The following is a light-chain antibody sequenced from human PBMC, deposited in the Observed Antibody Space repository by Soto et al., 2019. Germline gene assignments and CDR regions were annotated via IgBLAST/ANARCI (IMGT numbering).Light chain of an antibody. CDR2: GAS. J-gene: IGKJ1*01. CDR3: PQSYSTPRT. Sequence: DIQITQSPSSLSASVGDRFTITCRASQSISRYLNWYQQKPGKAPKLLIYGASSLQSGVRSRFSGSGSGTDFTLTISSLQPEDFATYYCPQSYSTPRTFGQGTKVDNK. V-gene: IGKV1-39*01. CDR1: QSISRY.